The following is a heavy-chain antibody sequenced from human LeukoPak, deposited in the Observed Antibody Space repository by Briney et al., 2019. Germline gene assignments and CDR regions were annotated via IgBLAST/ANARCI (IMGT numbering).Heavy chain of an antibody. V-gene: IGHV4-30-2*01. J-gene: IGHJ4*02. Sequence: SETLSLTCAVSGGSISSGGYSWSWIRQPPGKGLEWIGYIYHSGSTYYNPSLKSRVTISVDRSKTQFSLKLSSVTAADTAVYYCARVHMVADGPYFDYWGQGTLVTVSS. CDR3: ARVHMVADGPYFDY. CDR2: IYHSGST. D-gene: IGHD2-21*01. CDR1: GGSISSGGYS.